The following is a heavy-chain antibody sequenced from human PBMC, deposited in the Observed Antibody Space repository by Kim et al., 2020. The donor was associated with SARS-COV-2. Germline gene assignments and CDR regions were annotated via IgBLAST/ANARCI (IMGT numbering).Heavy chain of an antibody. V-gene: IGHV1-18*01. CDR3: ARDGNIVATKNYYYYYMDV. CDR2: ISAYNGNT. Sequence: ASVKVSCKASGYTFTSYGISWVRQAPGQGLEWMGWISAYNGNTNYAQKLQGRVTMTTDTSTSTAYMELRSLRSDDTAVYYCARDGNIVATKNYYYYYMDVWGKGTTVTVSS. D-gene: IGHD5-12*01. CDR1: GYTFTSYG. J-gene: IGHJ6*03.